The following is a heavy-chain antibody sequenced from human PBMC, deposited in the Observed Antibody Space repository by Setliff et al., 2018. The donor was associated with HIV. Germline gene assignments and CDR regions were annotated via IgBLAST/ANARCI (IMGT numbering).Heavy chain of an antibody. CDR2: IIQDESAK. CDR1: GFTISSHQ. J-gene: IGHJ3*02. CDR3: ARIYDSSAYYPHDAFDI. V-gene: IGHV3-7*01. D-gene: IGHD3-22*01. Sequence: GGSLRLSCAASGFTISSHQMSWVRQAPGKGLEWVAKIIQDESAKYYVDSVKGRFTISRDNAKNSLYLQMNSLRAEDTAVYYCARIYDSSAYYPHDAFDIWGQGTMVTVSS.